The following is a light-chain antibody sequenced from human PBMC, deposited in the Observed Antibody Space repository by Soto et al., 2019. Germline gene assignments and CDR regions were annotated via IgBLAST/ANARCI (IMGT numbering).Light chain of an antibody. CDR2: AAS. CDR1: QGINRF. J-gene: IGKJ5*01. Sequence: DIQMTQSPSTLSASVVDRVTITCRPSQGINRFLAWYPQKPGKAPKLLSYAASTLQSGVPSRFSGSGSGTEFTLTIRSLQPEDFATYYCQQLKSNLITFGQGTRLEIK. CDR3: QQLKSNLIT. V-gene: IGKV1-9*01.